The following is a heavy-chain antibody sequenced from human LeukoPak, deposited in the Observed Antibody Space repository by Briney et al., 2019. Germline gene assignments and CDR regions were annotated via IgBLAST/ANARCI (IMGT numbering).Heavy chain of an antibody. D-gene: IGHD3-22*01. Sequence: GGSLRLSCAASGFTFSSYSMNWVRQAPGKGPEWVSSISSSSSYIYYADSVKGRFTISRDNAKNSLYLQMNSLRAEDTAVYYCANTQYYYDSSGSDAFDIWGQGTMVTVSS. V-gene: IGHV3-21*01. CDR2: ISSSSSYI. J-gene: IGHJ3*02. CDR1: GFTFSSYS. CDR3: ANTQYYYDSSGSDAFDI.